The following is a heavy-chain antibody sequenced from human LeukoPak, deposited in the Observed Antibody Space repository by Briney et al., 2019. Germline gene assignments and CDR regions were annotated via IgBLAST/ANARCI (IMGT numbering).Heavy chain of an antibody. V-gene: IGHV3-30*04. D-gene: IGHD3-9*01. CDR2: ISYDGSNK. CDR1: GFTFSSYA. CDR3: ARNYDILTGYYTDYYYYGMDV. Sequence: GRSLRLSCAASGFTFSSYAMHWVRQAPGKGLEWVAVISYDGSNKYYADSVKGRFTISRDNSKNTLYLQMNSLRAEDTAVYYCARNYDILTGYYTDYYYYGMDVWGQGTTVTVSS. J-gene: IGHJ6*02.